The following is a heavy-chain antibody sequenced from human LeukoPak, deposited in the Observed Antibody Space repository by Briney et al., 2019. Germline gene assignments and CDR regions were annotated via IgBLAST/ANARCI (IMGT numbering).Heavy chain of an antibody. CDR2: INPNSGNA. V-gene: IGHV1-8*01. CDR1: GYTFSDYD. Sequence: GASVKVSCKASGYTFSDYDINWVRQATGQGLERMGWINPNSGNAGYAQKFQGRVTMTRNTSISTAYMELSSLRSEDTAVYYCARALAWGGSYYSYYYMDVWDKGTTVTASS. D-gene: IGHD1-26*01. J-gene: IGHJ6*03. CDR3: ARALAWGGSYYSYYYMDV.